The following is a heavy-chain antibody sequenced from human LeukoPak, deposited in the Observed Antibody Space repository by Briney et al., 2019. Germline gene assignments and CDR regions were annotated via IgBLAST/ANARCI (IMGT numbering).Heavy chain of an antibody. CDR2: INPNSSGT. CDR1: QHRFYDYN. Sequence: ASVRISCKHSQHRFYDYNIHWARQAPGQGLEWMGWINPNSSGTNYALKFKGRVTMTRDTSIKTVYMEASSLRSDDTTIYYCTIDEYCGSSRNPVAVWGQGTKVTVSS. D-gene: IGHD2-8*02. V-gene: IGHV1-2*02. CDR3: TIDEYCGSSRNPVAV. J-gene: IGHJ3*01.